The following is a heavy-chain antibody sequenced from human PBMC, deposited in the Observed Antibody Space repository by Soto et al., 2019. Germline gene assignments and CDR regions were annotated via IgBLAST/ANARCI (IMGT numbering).Heavy chain of an antibody. D-gene: IGHD3-9*01. CDR3: ARGDYYILTGYFSYYGMHV. V-gene: IGHV1-2*02. Sequence: ASVKVSCKASGYTFTGYYMHWVRQAPGQGLEWMGWINPNSGGTNYAQKFQGRVTMTRDTSISTAYMELSRLRSDDTAVYYCARGDYYILTGYFSYYGMHVWGQGTPVTVSS. J-gene: IGHJ6*02. CDR2: INPNSGGT. CDR1: GYTFTGYY.